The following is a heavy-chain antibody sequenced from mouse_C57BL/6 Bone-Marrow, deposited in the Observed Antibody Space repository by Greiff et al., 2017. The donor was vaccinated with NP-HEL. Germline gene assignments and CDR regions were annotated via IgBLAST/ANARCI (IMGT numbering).Heavy chain of an antibody. V-gene: IGHV5-4*03. D-gene: IGHD1-1*01. J-gene: IGHJ4*01. Sequence: EVQRVESGGGLVKPGGSLKLSCAASGFTFSSYAMSWVRQTPEKRLEWVATISDGGSYTYYPDNVKGRFTISRDNAKNNLYLQMSRLKSEDTAMYYCARRYGSSYVYAMDYWGQGTSVTVSS. CDR1: GFTFSSYA. CDR2: ISDGGSYT. CDR3: ARRYGSSYVYAMDY.